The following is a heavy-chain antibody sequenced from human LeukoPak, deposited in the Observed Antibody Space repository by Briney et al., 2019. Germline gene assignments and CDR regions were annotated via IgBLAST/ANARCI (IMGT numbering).Heavy chain of an antibody. CDR2: ISSGGSSI. V-gene: IGHV3-48*03. CDR1: GFTFSSYE. CDR3: AKDTGYSGYDGDFDY. Sequence: PGGSLRLSCSASGFTFSSYEMNWVRQAPGKGLEWVSSISSGGSSIYYADSLKGRFTISRDNAKNSLYLQMNSLRAEDTALYYCAKDTGYSGYDGDFDYWGQGTLVTVSS. J-gene: IGHJ4*02. D-gene: IGHD5-12*01.